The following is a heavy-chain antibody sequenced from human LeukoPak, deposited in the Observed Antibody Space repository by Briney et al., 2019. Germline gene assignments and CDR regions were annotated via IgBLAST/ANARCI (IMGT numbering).Heavy chain of an antibody. D-gene: IGHD4-11*01. V-gene: IGHV3-48*01. J-gene: IGHJ3*02. CDR3: TRDWTTVTGSDAFDI. Sequence: QPGGSLRLSCAASGFTVSSNYMSWVRQAPGQGLEWVSYISSSVSNTKYYADSVKGRFTISKDNAKSTLFLQMSGLRAEDTAVYYCTRDWTTVTGSDAFDIWGQGTMVTVST. CDR1: GFTVSSNY. CDR2: ISSSVSNTK.